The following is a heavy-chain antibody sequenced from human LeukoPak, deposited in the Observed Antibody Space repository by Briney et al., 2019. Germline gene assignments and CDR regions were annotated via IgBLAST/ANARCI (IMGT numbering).Heavy chain of an antibody. Sequence: ASVKVSCKASGYTFTSYYMHWVRQAPGQGLEWMGIINPSGGSTSYAQKFQGRVTMTRDMSTSTVYIELSSLRSEDTAVYYCARPSAAASLDYWGQGTLVTVSS. D-gene: IGHD6-13*01. CDR2: INPSGGST. CDR3: ARPSAAASLDY. CDR1: GYTFTSYY. V-gene: IGHV1-46*01. J-gene: IGHJ4*02.